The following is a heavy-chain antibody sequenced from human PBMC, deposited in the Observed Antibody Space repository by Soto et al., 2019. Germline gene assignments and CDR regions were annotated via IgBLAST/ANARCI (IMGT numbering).Heavy chain of an antibody. J-gene: IGHJ4*02. CDR2: ISASGGST. CDR1: GGSISSYY. D-gene: IGHD3-3*01. Sequence: PSETLSLTCTVSGGSISSYYWSWVRQAPGKGLEWVSAISASGGSTYYADSVKGRFTISRDNSKNTLYLQMNSLRAEDTAVYYCAKDRGDFWSGPKYYFDYWGQGTLVTVSS. V-gene: IGHV3-23*01. CDR3: AKDRGDFWSGPKYYFDY.